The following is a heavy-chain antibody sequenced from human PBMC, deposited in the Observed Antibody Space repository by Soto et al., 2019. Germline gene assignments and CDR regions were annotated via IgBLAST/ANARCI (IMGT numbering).Heavy chain of an antibody. CDR3: ARDGGRHSGGIDY. CDR1: GFSFSDYF. Sequence: ASVKVSCKASGFSFSDYFMHWVRQAPGQGLEWMGIINPSGDRTDYAQKFQGRVTITADESTSTAYMELSSLRSEDTAVYYCARDGGRHSGGIDYWGQGTLVTVSS. V-gene: IGHV1-46*01. J-gene: IGHJ4*02. CDR2: INPSGDRT. D-gene: IGHD1-26*01.